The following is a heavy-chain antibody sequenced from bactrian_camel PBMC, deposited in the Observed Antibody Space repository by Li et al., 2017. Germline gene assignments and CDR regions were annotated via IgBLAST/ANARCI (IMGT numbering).Heavy chain of an antibody. Sequence: VQLVESGGGSVQAGGSLTLSCAVSGPSNLERCMAWFRQAPGKEREGVAAIYTGDSRTYYSPSVAGRFTISRDNAKNTVFLQMNSLKPEDTAVYYCWAGPSALLSDYPGTTNDWGQGTQVTVS. CDR3: WAGPSALLSDYPGTTND. J-gene: IGHJ4*01. D-gene: IGHD4*01. CDR2: IYTGDSRT. V-gene: IGHV3S54*01. CDR1: GPSNLERC.